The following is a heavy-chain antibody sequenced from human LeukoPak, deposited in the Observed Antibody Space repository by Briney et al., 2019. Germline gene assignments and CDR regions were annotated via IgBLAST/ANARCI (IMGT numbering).Heavy chain of an antibody. D-gene: IGHD3-3*01. Sequence: PGRSLRLSCAASGFTFSSYAMHWVRQAPGKGLEWVAVISYDGSNKYYADSVKGRFTISRDNSKNTLYLQMNSLRAEDTAVYYCARVGLRSTYYFDYRGQGTLVTVSS. CDR3: ARVGLRSTYYFDY. J-gene: IGHJ4*02. CDR1: GFTFSSYA. V-gene: IGHV3-30*04. CDR2: ISYDGSNK.